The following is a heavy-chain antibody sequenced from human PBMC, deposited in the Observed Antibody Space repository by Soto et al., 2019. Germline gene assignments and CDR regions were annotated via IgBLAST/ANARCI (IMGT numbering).Heavy chain of an antibody. D-gene: IGHD6-19*01. V-gene: IGHV4-59*08. CDR1: GGSLSGYY. CDR3: ARHVNLPLAGTVFDS. CDR2: IYSIGST. Sequence: PETLSLTCTVYGGSLSGYYWSWLRQPPGKGLKWISYIYSIGSTNYNPSLRSRVTMSIDTSQEQLSLKISSVTATDTAVYYCARHVNLPLAGTVFDSWGRGTLVTVSS. J-gene: IGHJ4*02.